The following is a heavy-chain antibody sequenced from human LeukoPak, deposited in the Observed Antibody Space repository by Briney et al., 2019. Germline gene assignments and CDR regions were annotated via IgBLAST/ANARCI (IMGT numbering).Heavy chain of an antibody. V-gene: IGHV3-48*03. CDR1: GFTFSSYE. Sequence: GSLRLSCAASGFTFSSYEMNWVRQAPGKGLEWVSYISSSGSTIYYADSVKGRFTISRDNAKNSLYLQMNSLRAEDTAVYYCAKSQIWFGELLSWGQGTLVTVSS. CDR3: AKSQIWFGELLS. J-gene: IGHJ4*02. D-gene: IGHD3-10*01. CDR2: ISSSGSTI.